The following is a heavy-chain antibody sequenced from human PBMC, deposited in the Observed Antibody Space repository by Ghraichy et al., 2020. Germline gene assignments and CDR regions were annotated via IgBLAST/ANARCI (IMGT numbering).Heavy chain of an antibody. D-gene: IGHD3-22*01. Sequence: ASVKVSCKASGYTFTSYYMHWVRQAPGPGLEWMGIINPSGGSTSYAQKFQGRVTMTRDTSTNTVYMELSSLRSEDTAVYYCARELHYYDSSGYYPYYFDYWGQGTLVTVSS. CDR1: GYTFTSYY. CDR3: ARELHYYDSSGYYPYYFDY. CDR2: INPSGGST. V-gene: IGHV1-46*01. J-gene: IGHJ4*02.